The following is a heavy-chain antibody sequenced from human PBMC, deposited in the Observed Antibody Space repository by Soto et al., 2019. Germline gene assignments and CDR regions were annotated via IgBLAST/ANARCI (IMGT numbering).Heavy chain of an antibody. Sequence: EGSLRLSCAASGFTFSSYWMHWVRQAPGKGLVWVSRINSDGSSTSYADSVKGRFTISRDNAKNTLYLQMNSLRAEDTAVYYCAKGGRLIGPDYWGQGILVTVSS. CDR1: GFTFSSYW. J-gene: IGHJ4*02. D-gene: IGHD3-16*01. CDR2: INSDGSST. CDR3: AKGGRLIGPDY. V-gene: IGHV3-74*01.